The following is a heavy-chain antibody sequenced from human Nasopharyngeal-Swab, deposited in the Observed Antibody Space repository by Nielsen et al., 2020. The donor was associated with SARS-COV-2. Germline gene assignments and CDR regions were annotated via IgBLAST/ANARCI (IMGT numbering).Heavy chain of an antibody. V-gene: IGHV3-23*01. CDR3: AKDPSAAMDV. Sequence: GESLKISCEASGFTFESYGMTWVRQAPGKGLEWVSTISGSGDNTHYADSVRGRFTISRDNSQRTVIPQMTSLRAEDTALYSCAKDPSAAMDVWGKGTTVIVSS. CDR2: ISGSGDNT. D-gene: IGHD6-13*01. J-gene: IGHJ6*03. CDR1: GFTFESYG.